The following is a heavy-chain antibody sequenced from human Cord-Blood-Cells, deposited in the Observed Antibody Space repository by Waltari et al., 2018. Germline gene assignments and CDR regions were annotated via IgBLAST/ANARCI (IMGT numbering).Heavy chain of an antibody. CDR2: IDSGGST. V-gene: IGHV3-53*04. J-gene: IGHJ3*02. CDR1: GFTVSSNY. CDR3: ARDQSDAFDI. Sequence: SGGGLVQPGGSLRLSCAASGFTVSSNYMSWVRQDPGKGLERVSVIDSGGSTYYADSVKGRFTISRLNSKHPLYLQMISLTAEDTAVYYCARDQSDAFDILDQATMLTVS.